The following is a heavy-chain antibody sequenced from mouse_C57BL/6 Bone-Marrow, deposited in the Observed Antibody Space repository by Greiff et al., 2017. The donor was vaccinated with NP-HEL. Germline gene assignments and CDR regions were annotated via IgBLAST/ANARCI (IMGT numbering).Heavy chain of an antibody. CDR2: IYPGSGST. D-gene: IGHD1-1*01. V-gene: IGHV1-55*01. CDR1: GYTFTSYW. CDR3: ARKRVYYGSRWYFDV. J-gene: IGHJ1*03. Sequence: QVQLKQPGAELVKPGASVKMSCKASGYTFTSYWITWVKQRPGQGLEWIGDIYPGSGSTNYNEKFKSKATLTVDTSSSTAYMQLSSLTSEDSAVYYCARKRVYYGSRWYFDVWGTGTTVTVSS.